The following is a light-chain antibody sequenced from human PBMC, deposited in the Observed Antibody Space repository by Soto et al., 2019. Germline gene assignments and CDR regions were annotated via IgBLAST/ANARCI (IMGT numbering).Light chain of an antibody. J-gene: IGKJ2*01. CDR3: QQYGSSSYT. CDR2: GAS. V-gene: IGKV3-20*01. Sequence: EIVLTQSPGTLSLSPGERATLSRRASQSVSSTYLAWYQQNPGQAPRVLIYGASSRATGVPDRFSGSGSGTDCTLTISSVEPEDFAVYFCQQYGSSSYTFGQGTTLEIK. CDR1: QSVSSTY.